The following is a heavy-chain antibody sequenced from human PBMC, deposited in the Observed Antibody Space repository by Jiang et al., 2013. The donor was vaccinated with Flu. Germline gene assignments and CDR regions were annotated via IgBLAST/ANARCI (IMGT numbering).Heavy chain of an antibody. CDR2: IYYTGST. J-gene: IGHJ5*02. CDR1: GGSISSSPHH. CDR3: ATSAPYFYDGSGLGWFDP. Sequence: LLKPSETLSLICTVSGGSISSSPHHWGWIRQPPGKGLEWIGTIYYTGSTYYNPSLKSRVTISVDTSKNQLSLKLSSVTAADTAVYYCATSAPYFYDGSGLGWFDPWGQGTLVTVSS. D-gene: IGHD3-22*01. V-gene: IGHV4-39*01.